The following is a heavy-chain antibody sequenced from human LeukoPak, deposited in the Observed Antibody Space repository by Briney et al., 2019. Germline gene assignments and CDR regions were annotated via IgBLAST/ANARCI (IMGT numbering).Heavy chain of an antibody. D-gene: IGHD3-22*01. Sequence: GGSLRLSCITSGFTFSTDGMHWIRQAPGKGLEWVALMWFDGDKKDYADSVQGRFGISGDKSKNTVYLQMNGLRAEDTAVYYCARGKVRVLGYYPYYYALDVWGQGTTVTVSS. V-gene: IGHV3-33*01. CDR1: GFTFSTDG. CDR2: MWFDGDKK. CDR3: ARGKVRVLGYYPYYYALDV. J-gene: IGHJ6*02.